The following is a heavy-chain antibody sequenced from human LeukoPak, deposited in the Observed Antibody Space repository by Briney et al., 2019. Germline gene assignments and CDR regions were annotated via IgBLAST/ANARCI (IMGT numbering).Heavy chain of an antibody. CDR3: ARDKPSYCGGDCYSPTPYFDY. CDR1: GGTFSSYA. V-gene: IGHV1-69*13. D-gene: IGHD2-21*01. J-gene: IGHJ4*02. CDR2: IIPIFGTA. Sequence: ASVKVSCKASGGTFSSYAISWVRQAPGQGLEWMGGIIPIFGTANYAQKFQGRVTITADESTSTAYMELSSLRSEDTAVYYCARDKPSYCGGDCYSPTPYFDYWGQGTLVTVSS.